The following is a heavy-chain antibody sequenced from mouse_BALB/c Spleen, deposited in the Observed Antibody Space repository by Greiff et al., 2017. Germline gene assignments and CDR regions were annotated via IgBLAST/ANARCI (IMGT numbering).Heavy chain of an antibody. CDR2: SRNKANDYTT. CDR3: ARAIYYYGSSYWYFDV. CDR1: GFTFSDFY. V-gene: IGHV7-1*02. J-gene: IGHJ1*01. Sequence: EVQRVESGGGLVQPGGSLRLSCATSGFTFSDFYMEWVRQPPGKRLEWIAASRNKANDYTTEYSASVKGRFIVSRDTSQSILYLQMYALRAEDTAIYYCARAIYYYGSSYWYFDVWGAGTTVTVSS. D-gene: IGHD1-1*01.